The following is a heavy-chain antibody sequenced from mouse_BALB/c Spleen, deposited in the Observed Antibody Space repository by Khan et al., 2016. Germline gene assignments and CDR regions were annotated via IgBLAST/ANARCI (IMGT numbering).Heavy chain of an antibody. Sequence: VQLQESGAELVRPGTSVKVSCKASGYAFTNYLIEWVKQRPGQGLEWIGVINPGSGGTNYNEKFKGKATLTADKSSSTAYMQLSSLTSDDSAFYFCAGITAWFAYWGQGTLVTVSA. CDR3: AGITAWFAY. CDR2: INPGSGGT. J-gene: IGHJ3*01. CDR1: GYAFTNYL. D-gene: IGHD2-4*01. V-gene: IGHV1-54*01.